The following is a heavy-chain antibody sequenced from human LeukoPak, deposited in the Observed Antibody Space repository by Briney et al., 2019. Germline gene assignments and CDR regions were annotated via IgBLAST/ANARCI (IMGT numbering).Heavy chain of an antibody. J-gene: IGHJ3*02. CDR2: IWYDGSNK. CDR1: GFTFSSYG. CDR3: AKDWSYGELDAFDI. V-gene: IGHV3-33*06. D-gene: IGHD4-17*01. Sequence: PGRSLRLSCAASGFTFSSYGMHWVRQAPGKGLEWVAVIWYDGSNKYYADSVKGRSTISRDNSKNTLYLQMNSLRAEDTAVYYCAKDWSYGELDAFDIWGQGTMVTVSS.